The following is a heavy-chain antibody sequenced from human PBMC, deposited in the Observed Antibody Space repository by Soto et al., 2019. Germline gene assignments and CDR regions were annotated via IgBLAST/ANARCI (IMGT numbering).Heavy chain of an antibody. V-gene: IGHV4-31*03. CDR3: ARGTDCSGGSCYSPHHNWFDP. CDR2: IYYSGST. J-gene: IGHJ5*02. CDR1: GGSISSGGYY. Sequence: SETLSLTCTVSGGSISSGGYYWSWIRQHPGKGVEWIGYIYYSGSTYYNPSLKSRVTISVDTSKNQFSLKLSSVTAADTAVYYCARGTDCSGGSCYSPHHNWFDPWGQGTLVTVSS. D-gene: IGHD2-15*01.